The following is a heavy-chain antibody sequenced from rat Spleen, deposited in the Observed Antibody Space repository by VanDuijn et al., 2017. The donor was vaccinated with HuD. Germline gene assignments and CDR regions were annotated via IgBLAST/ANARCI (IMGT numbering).Heavy chain of an antibody. V-gene: IGHV3-1*01. CDR1: GYSITRSY. J-gene: IGHJ2*01. CDR3: ARKPAFFFDY. D-gene: IGHD1-3*01. Sequence: EVHLQESGPGLVKPSQSLSLTCSVTGYSITRSYRWNWIRKFPGNKMEWIGHMSYSGSTRYNPSLKSRISITRDTAKNQFFLQLNSVTTEDTATYCCARKPAFFFDYWGQGVMVTVSS. CDR2: MSYSGST.